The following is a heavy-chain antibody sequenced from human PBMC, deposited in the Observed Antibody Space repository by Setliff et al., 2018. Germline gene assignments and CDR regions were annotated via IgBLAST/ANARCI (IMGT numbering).Heavy chain of an antibody. CDR1: GFTFSSYR. V-gene: IGHV3-33*08. D-gene: IGHD2-15*01. CDR2: IWDDGGNK. CDR3: ARTCSGSGCYAGLES. Sequence: LSCAASGFTFSSYRMHWVRQAPGKGLEWVAVIWDDGGNKYHADSVKGRFTTSRDNSMNTLYLQMNSLRPEDTAVYYCARTCSGSGCYAGLESWGQGTPVTVSS. J-gene: IGHJ4*02.